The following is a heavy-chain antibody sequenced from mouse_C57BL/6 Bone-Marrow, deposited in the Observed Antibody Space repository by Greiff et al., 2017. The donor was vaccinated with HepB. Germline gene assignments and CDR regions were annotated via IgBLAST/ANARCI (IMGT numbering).Heavy chain of an antibody. J-gene: IGHJ1*03. CDR2: IYPGDGDT. D-gene: IGHD1-1*01. CDR3: ARDHYYYGSSYWYFDV. CDR1: GYAFSSYW. Sequence: VQLQQSGAELVKPGASVKISCKASGYAFSSYWMNWVKQRPGKGLEWIGQIYPGDGDTNYNGKFKGKATLTADKSSSTAYMQLSSLTSEDSAVYFCARDHYYYGSSYWYFDVWGTGTTVTVSS. V-gene: IGHV1-80*01.